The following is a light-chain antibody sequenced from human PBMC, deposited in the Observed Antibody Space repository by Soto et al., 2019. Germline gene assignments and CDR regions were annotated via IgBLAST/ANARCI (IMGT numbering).Light chain of an antibody. J-gene: IGLJ3*02. CDR3: SSYTTSSPWV. CDR2: DVS. CDR1: SSDVGGYDY. V-gene: IGLV2-14*01. Sequence: QSVLTQPASVSGSPGQSITISCTGTSSDVGGYDYVSWYQQHPGKAPKLMIYDVSNRPSGVSNRFSGPKSGNTASLTISGLQAEDEADYSCSSYTTSSPWVFGGGTKVTVL.